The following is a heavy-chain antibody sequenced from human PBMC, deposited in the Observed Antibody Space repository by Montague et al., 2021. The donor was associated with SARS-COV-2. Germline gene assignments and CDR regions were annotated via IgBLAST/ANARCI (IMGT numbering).Heavy chain of an antibody. CDR1: GGSISGNY. J-gene: IGHJ6*02. CDR3: ARSGCVYTESYYLEVYYYGMDV. V-gene: IGHV4-34*01. Sequence: SETLSLTCTVSGGSISGNYWCWICMPPGKGMERNGVVHHSGIRNYNPYLTSRVPTSVATSTNHYPLKLSSVTAADTAVYYCARSGCVYTESYYLEVYYYGMDVWGQGTTVTVSS. CDR2: VHHSGIR. D-gene: IGHD1-26*01.